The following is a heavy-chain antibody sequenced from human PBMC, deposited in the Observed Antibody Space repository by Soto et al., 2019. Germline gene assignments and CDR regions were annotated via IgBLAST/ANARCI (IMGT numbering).Heavy chain of an antibody. CDR3: ARERIVATGTFDY. Sequence: ESGGGVVQPGRSLRLSCAASGFTFSSYAMHWVRQAPGKGLEWVAVISYDGSNKYYADSVKGRFTISRDNSKNTLYLQMNSLRAEDTAVYYCARERIVATGTFDYWGQGTLVTVSS. D-gene: IGHD5-12*01. CDR1: GFTFSSYA. V-gene: IGHV3-30-3*01. CDR2: ISYDGSNK. J-gene: IGHJ4*02.